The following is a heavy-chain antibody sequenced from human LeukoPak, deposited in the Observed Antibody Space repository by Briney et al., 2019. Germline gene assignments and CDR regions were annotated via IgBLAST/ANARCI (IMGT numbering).Heavy chain of an antibody. CDR3: ARSASPYSSEYYFDY. CDR2: IYYSGST. Sequence: SDTLSLTCAVSGYSISSSNWWGWIRQPPGKGLEWIGYIYYSGSTYYNPSLKSRVTMSVDTSKNQFSLKLSSVTAVDTAVYYCARSASPYSSEYYFDYWGQGTLVTVSP. CDR1: GYSISSSNW. D-gene: IGHD6-19*01. V-gene: IGHV4-28*01. J-gene: IGHJ4*02.